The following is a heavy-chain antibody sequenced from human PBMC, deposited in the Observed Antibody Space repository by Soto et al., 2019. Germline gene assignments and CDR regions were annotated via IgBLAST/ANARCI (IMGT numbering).Heavy chain of an antibody. D-gene: IGHD6-6*01. V-gene: IGHV4-31*03. CDR3: ARGRGYSSSSGIVWVYFDY. CDR2: IYYSGST. CDR1: GGSISSGGYY. J-gene: IGHJ4*02. Sequence: QVQLQESGPGLVKPSQTLSLTCTVSGGSISSGGYYWSWFRQHPGKGLEWLGYIYYSGSTYYHPSLKSRVTISVARYKNRCSLKLSSVAAADTAVYYCARGRGYSSSSGIVWVYFDYWGQGTLVTVSS.